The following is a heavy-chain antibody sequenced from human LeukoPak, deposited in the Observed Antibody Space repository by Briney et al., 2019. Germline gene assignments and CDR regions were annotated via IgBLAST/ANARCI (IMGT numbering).Heavy chain of an antibody. CDR2: IKQDGSEK. CDR3: ARARRGYDAY. Sequence: GGSLRLSCAASGFTFSSYSMNWVRQAPGKGLEWVANIKQDGSEKYYVDSVKGRFTISRDNAKNSLYLQMNSLRAEDTAVYYCARARRGYDAYWGPGTLVTVSS. V-gene: IGHV3-7*01. J-gene: IGHJ4*02. D-gene: IGHD5-12*01. CDR1: GFTFSSYS.